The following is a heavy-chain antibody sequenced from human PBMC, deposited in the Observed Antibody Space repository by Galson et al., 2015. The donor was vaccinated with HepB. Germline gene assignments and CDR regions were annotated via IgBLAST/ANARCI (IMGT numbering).Heavy chain of an antibody. D-gene: IGHD5-18*01. CDR2: ISYDGSNK. CDR3: AKGVGIQLWLGLWYFDL. J-gene: IGHJ2*01. V-gene: IGHV3-30*18. CDR1: GFTFSSYG. Sequence: SLRLSCAASGFTFSSYGMHWVRQAPGKGLEWVAVISYDGSNKYYADSVKGRFTISRDNSKNTLYLQMNSLRAEDTAVYYCAKGVGIQLWLGLWYFDLWGRGTLVTVSS.